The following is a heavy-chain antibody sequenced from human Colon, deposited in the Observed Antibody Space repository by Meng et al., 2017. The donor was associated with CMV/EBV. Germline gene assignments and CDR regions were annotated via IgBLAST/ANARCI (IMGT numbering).Heavy chain of an antibody. CDR1: GFTFKTYA. CDR3: ARESSGDYGDYGYFDN. D-gene: IGHD4-17*01. V-gene: IGHV3-23*01. CDR2: ISGSGGNA. J-gene: IGHJ4*02. Sequence: GESLKISCAASGFTFKTYAMNWVRQASGKGLEWVSGISGSGGNAYHADTVKGRFTISRDNSKNILYLQMNSLRAEDTAVYYCARESSGDYGDYGYFDNWGQGVLVTVSS.